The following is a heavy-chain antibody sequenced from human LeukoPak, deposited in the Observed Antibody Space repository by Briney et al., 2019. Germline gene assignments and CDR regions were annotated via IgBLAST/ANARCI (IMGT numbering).Heavy chain of an antibody. D-gene: IGHD3-9*01. CDR2: IYYSGST. Sequence: SETLSLTCTVSGGSVSSGSYYWSWIRQPPGKGLEWIGYIYYSGSTNYNPSLKSRVTISVDTSKNQFSLKLSSVTAADTAVYYCARGRATGRSGGDYWGQGTLVTVSS. V-gene: IGHV4-61*01. CDR1: GGSVSSGSYY. J-gene: IGHJ4*02. CDR3: ARGRATGRSGGDY.